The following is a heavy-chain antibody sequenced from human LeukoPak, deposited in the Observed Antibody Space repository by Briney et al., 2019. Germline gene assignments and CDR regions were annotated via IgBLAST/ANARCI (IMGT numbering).Heavy chain of an antibody. J-gene: IGHJ4*02. CDR1: GFTFSSYA. CDR2: ISGSGGST. CDR3: AKDYDNWNYGDSLDY. D-gene: IGHD1-7*01. V-gene: IGHV3-23*01. Sequence: PGGSLRLSCAASGFTFSSYAMSWVRQAPGKGLEWVSAISGSGGSTYYADSVKGRFTISRDNSKNTLYLQMNSLRAEDTAVYYCAKDYDNWNYGDSLDYWGQGTLVTVSS.